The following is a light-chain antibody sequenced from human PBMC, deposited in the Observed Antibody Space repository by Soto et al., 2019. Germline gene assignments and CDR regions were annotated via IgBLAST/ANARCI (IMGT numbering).Light chain of an antibody. CDR3: QQYNNWPWT. V-gene: IGKV3-15*01. J-gene: IGKJ1*01. Sequence: EMGMTQSPATLSVSTGERATLSCRASQSVSSNLAWYQQKPGQAPRLLIYGASTRATGIPARFSGSGSGTEFTLTISSLQSEDFAVYYCQQYNNWPWTFGQGTKVDIK. CDR1: QSVSSN. CDR2: GAS.